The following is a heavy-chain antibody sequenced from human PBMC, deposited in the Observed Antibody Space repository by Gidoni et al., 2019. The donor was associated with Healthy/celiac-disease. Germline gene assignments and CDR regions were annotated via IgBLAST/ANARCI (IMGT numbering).Heavy chain of an antibody. D-gene: IGHD2-2*02. CDR3: ARDTPVVPAAIYYYYGMDV. CDR1: GYTFTSYG. J-gene: IGHJ6*02. V-gene: IGHV1-18*01. CDR2: ISAYNGNT. Sequence: QVQLVQSGAEVKKPGASVKVSCKASGYTFTSYGIRWVRQAPGQGLEWMGWISAYNGNTNYAQKLQGRVTMTTDTSTSTAYMELRSLRSDDTAVYYCARDTPVVPAAIYYYYGMDVWGQGTTVTVSS.